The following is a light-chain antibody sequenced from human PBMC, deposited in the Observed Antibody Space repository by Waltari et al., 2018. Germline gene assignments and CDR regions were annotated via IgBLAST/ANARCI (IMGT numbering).Light chain of an antibody. CDR3: QQYEDWPRHS. V-gene: IGKV3-15*01. CDR2: GAY. Sequence: EILVTQSPATLSVSPGERVTLSCRASQNVGTSLAWYQQKPGQTPRLLIFGAYSRASSVPARFSGSASGTDFTLAISSLQSEDFAVYYCQQYEDWPRHSFGGGTKVQIE. J-gene: IGKJ4*01. CDR1: QNVGTS.